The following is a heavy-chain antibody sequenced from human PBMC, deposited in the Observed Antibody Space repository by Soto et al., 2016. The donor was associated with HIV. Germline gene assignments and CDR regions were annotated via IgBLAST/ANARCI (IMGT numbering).Heavy chain of an antibody. CDR2: IQSKSDGGTT. J-gene: IGHJ4*02. V-gene: IGHV3-15*01. CDR3: STGFSRRWADY. CDR1: GFTFNNAW. Sequence: EVQLVESGGGLVKPGESLRLSCAASGFTFNNAWMSWVRQAPGKGLEWVGRIQSKSDGGTTDYAAFVKGGFTISRDDSKNTLYMDIQTLKTEDAGVYYCSTGFSRRWADYWGQGTLVIVSS. D-gene: IGHD3-16*01.